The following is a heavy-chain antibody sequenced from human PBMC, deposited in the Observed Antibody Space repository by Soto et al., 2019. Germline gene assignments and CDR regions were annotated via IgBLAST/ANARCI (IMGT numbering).Heavy chain of an antibody. V-gene: IGHV1-18*01. CDR3: AITVAYSYGLGYYYYGMDV. CDR1: GYTFTSYG. CDR2: ISAYNGNT. Sequence: ASVKVSCKASGYTFTSYGISWVRQAPGQGLEWMGWISAYNGNTNYAQKLQGRVTMTTDTSTSTAYMELRSLRSDDTAVYYCAITVAYSYGLGYYYYGMDVWGQGTTVTVSS. D-gene: IGHD5-18*01. J-gene: IGHJ6*02.